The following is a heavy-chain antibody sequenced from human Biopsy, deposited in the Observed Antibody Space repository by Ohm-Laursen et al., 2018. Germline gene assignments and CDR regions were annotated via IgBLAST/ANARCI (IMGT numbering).Heavy chain of an antibody. Sequence: GASVKVSCKASGGTFSSDIFAWVRQAPGQRPEWMGDVMPFFGTAQYAPKLQGRVSMTADKTTYTAYMELTSLTSEATAVYFCARHYYDTSGYNWFDPWGQGTLVTVSS. CDR3: ARHYYDTSGYNWFDP. V-gene: IGHV1-69*06. CDR1: GGTFSSDI. CDR2: VMPFFGTA. D-gene: IGHD3-22*01. J-gene: IGHJ5*02.